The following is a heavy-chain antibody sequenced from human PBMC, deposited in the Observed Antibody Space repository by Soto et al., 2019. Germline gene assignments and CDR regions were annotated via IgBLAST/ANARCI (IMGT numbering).Heavy chain of an antibody. CDR2: IYYSGST. CDR1: GGSISTYY. V-gene: IGHV4-59*01. Sequence: SETLSLTCTVSGGSISTYYWSWIRQPPGKGLEWIGYIYYSGSTNYNPSIKSRVTISVDTSKNQFSLKLSPVTAADTAVYYCARTDYSDSSGYYYGWFDPWGQGTLVTVSS. D-gene: IGHD3-22*01. CDR3: ARTDYSDSSGYYYGWFDP. J-gene: IGHJ5*02.